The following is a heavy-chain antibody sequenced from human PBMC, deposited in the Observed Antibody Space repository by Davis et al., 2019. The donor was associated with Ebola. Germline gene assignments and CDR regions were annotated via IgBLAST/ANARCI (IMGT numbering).Heavy chain of an antibody. J-gene: IGHJ3*01. D-gene: IGHD2-2*01. Sequence: PGGSLRLSCTVSGVSISRHYWNWIRQPPGKGLEWIGYIAYTGNTIYNPTLKSRVTISGDTSKKQFFLRLSSVTAADSAVYYCARGGLVPAALYLWGQGAMVTVSS. CDR3: ARGGLVPAALYL. CDR2: IAYTGNT. V-gene: IGHV4-59*11. CDR1: GVSISRHY.